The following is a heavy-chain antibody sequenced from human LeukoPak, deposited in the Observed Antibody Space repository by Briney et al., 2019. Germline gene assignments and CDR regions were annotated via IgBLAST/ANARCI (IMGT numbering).Heavy chain of an antibody. CDR1: GYTFTSYD. J-gene: IGHJ6*03. CDR3: ARAPVWNYYYYYMDV. D-gene: IGHD1-1*01. CDR2: INPNSGNT. Sequence: ASVKVTCKASGYTFTSYDVNWVRQATGQGLEWMGWINPNSGNTGYAQKFQGRVTITRNTSISTAYMELSSLRSEDTAVYYCARAPVWNYYYYYMDVWGKGTTVTVSS. V-gene: IGHV1-8*03.